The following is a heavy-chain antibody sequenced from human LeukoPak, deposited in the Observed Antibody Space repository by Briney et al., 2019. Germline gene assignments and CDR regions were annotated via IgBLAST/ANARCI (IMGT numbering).Heavy chain of an antibody. CDR1: GYTFTSYY. Sequence: ASVKVSCKAPGYTFTSYYMHWVRQAPGQGHEWMGIINPSGGSTSYAQKFQGRVTMTRDTSTSTVYMELSSLRSEDTAVYYCARDASSGWKWNYYYMDVWGKGTTVTVSS. CDR3: ARDASSGWKWNYYYMDV. J-gene: IGHJ6*03. D-gene: IGHD6-19*01. V-gene: IGHV1-46*01. CDR2: INPSGGST.